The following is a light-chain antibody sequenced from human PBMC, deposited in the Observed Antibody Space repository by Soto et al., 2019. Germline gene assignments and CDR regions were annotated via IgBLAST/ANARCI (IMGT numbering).Light chain of an antibody. CDR2: AAS. V-gene: IGKV3-20*01. CDR1: QSVSSSY. J-gene: IGKJ3*01. CDR3: QQYGGSPFT. Sequence: EIVLTQSPGTLSLSPGERATLSCRASQSVSSSYLAWYQQKGGQAPRLLIYAASTRATGVPDRSSGTGSGTDFALTISRLETDDSAVYYCQQYGGSPFTFGPGTKVDIK.